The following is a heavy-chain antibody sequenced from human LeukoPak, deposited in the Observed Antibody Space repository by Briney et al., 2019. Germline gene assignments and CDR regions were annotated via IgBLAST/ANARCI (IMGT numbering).Heavy chain of an antibody. D-gene: IGHD5-18*01. V-gene: IGHV3-7*03. CDR2: IKKDGSEK. J-gene: IGHJ4*02. CDR3: ARDSWIQLWLIGSHSFDY. Sequence: QPGGSLRLSCAASGFTFSSHWMSWVRQAPGKGLEWVANIKKDGSEKYYVDAVKGRFTISRDNAKNSLYLQMNSLRAEDTALYYCARDSWIQLWLIGSHSFDYWGQGTLVTVSS. CDR1: GFTFSSHW.